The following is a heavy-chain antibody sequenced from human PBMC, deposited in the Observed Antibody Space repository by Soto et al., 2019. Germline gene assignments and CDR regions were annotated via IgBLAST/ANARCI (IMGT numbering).Heavy chain of an antibody. V-gene: IGHV1-69*02. CDR1: GGTFGNYP. CDR3: ATDYRDGYNIPFDY. D-gene: IGHD5-12*01. J-gene: IGHJ4*02. CDR2: VIPILGMG. Sequence: VQLVQSGAEVKQPGPSVKVSCKTSGGTFGNYPINWVRQAPGQGLEWMGRVIPILGMGSYAQKFQGRVTITADRSTSTAYMELSSLRSDDTAVYYCATDYRDGYNIPFDYWGQGTLVTVSS.